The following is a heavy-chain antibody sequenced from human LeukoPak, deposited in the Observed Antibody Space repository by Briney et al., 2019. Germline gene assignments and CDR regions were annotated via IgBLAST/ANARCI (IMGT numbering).Heavy chain of an antibody. Sequence: ASVKVSCKASGYTFTGYYMHWVRQAPGQGLEWMGWINTYYGNTNYAQKVQGRVTMTTDTSTSTAYMELRSLTSDDTALYYCARGRYGELAFDYWGQGALVTVSS. CDR2: INTYYGNT. V-gene: IGHV1-18*04. J-gene: IGHJ4*02. D-gene: IGHD3-10*01. CDR3: ARGRYGELAFDY. CDR1: GYTFTGYY.